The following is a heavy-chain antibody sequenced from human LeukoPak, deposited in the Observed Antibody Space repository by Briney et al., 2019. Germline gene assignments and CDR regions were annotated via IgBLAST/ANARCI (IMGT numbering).Heavy chain of an antibody. CDR2: ISSSGSNI. D-gene: IGHD3-10*01. CDR1: GFTFSDYH. J-gene: IGHJ4*02. CDR3: ARSVDYYGSGSLYYFDY. Sequence: PGGSLKLSCAASGFTFSDYHMSWIRQAPGKGLEGLSYISSSGSNIYYADSVKGRFTISRDNAKNSLYLKMNSLIAEDTAVYYCARSVDYYGSGSLYYFDYWGQGTLVTVSS. V-gene: IGHV3-11*01.